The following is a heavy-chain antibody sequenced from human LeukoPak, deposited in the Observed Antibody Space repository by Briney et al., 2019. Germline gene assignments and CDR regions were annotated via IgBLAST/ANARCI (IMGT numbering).Heavy chain of an antibody. D-gene: IGHD3-22*01. Sequence: GGSLRLSCAASGFIFSGYWMTWVRQTPGKGLEWVANIKHDGSAANYMDSVRGRFTVSRDNAKNSLYLQMNSLRADDTAVYYCARDASGFYYTSGVIEDWGRGTPVTVAS. CDR1: GFIFSGYW. V-gene: IGHV3-7*01. CDR3: ARDASGFYYTSGVIED. CDR2: IKHDGSAA. J-gene: IGHJ4*02.